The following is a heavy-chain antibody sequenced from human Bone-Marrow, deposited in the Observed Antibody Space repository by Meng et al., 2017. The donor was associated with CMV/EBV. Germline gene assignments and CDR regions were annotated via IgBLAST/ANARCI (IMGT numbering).Heavy chain of an antibody. D-gene: IGHD6-13*01. J-gene: IGHJ5*02. CDR1: GGSVSSGSYY. V-gene: IGHV4-61*01. CDR2: IYYSGST. CDR3: AREGIAAAAFFAP. Sequence: SETLSLTCTVSGGSVSSGSYYWSWIRQPPGKGLEWIGYIYYSGSTNYNPSLKSRVTISVDTSKNQFSLKLSSVTAADTAVYYCAREGIAAAAFFAPWGQGTLVTVSS.